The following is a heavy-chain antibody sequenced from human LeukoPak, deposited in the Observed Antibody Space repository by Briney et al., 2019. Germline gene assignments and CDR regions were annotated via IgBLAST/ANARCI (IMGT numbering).Heavy chain of an antibody. CDR3: AKDRGRYSVGNNWFDP. D-gene: IGHD5/OR15-5a*01. V-gene: IGHV3-9*01. CDR2: ISWNSGSI. Sequence: GGSLRHSCAASGFTFDDYATHWVRQAPGKGLEWVSGISWNSGSIGYADSVKGRFTISRDNAKNSLYLQMNSLRAEDTALYYCAKDRGRYSVGNNWFDPWGQGTLVTVSS. CDR1: GFTFDDYA. J-gene: IGHJ5*02.